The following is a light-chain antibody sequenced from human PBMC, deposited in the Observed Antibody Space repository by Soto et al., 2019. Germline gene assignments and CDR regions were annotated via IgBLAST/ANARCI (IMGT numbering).Light chain of an antibody. CDR3: QQFGSSPWT. J-gene: IGKJ1*01. V-gene: IGKV3-20*01. Sequence: EIVLTQSPGTLSLSPGERATLSCRASQSVSSRFLVWYQQKAGQAPRLLICGASSRATGVPDRFSGSWSGTDFTLTISRLEPEDCAVYYCQQFGSSPWTFGHGTKVAI. CDR2: GAS. CDR1: QSVSSRF.